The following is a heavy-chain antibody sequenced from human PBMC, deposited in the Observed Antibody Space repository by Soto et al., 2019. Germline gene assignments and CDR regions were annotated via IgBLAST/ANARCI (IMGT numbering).Heavy chain of an antibody. D-gene: IGHD3-22*01. J-gene: IGHJ4*02. CDR3: VKDTVVVINGGDLEY. CDR1: GFTYVKYA. V-gene: IGHV3-23*01. Sequence: EVQLLESGGALVQPGGSLRLSCEASGFTYVKYAMSWVRQAPGKGLEWVSGISGDAGRTFYADSVKGRFTISRDNSKNTVYLQMNSVRGEDTAVYYCVKDTVVVINGGDLEYWGQGTLVTVSS. CDR2: ISGDAGRT.